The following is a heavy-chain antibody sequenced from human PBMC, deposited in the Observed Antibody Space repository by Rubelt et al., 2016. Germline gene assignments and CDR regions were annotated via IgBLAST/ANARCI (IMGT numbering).Heavy chain of an antibody. Sequence: QAPGKGLEWVSAISGSGGSTYYADSVKGRFTISRDNSKNTLYLQMNSLRAEDTAVYYCTTTTYGFFYYYGLDVWGQGTLVTVSS. V-gene: IGHV3-23*01. J-gene: IGHJ6*02. CDR2: ISGSGGST. CDR3: TTTTYGFFYYYGLDV. D-gene: IGHD3-10*01.